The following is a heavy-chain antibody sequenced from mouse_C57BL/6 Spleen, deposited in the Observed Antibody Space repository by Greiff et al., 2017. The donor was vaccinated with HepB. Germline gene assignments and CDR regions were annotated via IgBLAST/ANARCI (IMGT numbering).Heavy chain of an antibody. Sequence: EVKLMESGTVLARPGASVKMSCKTSGYTFTSYWMHWVKQRPGQGLEWIGAIYPGNSDTSYNQKFKGNAKLTAVTSASTAYMERRSLTYEDPSVYYGTVNYDYDGPGAYWGQGTLVTVSA. CDR2: IYPGNSDT. CDR3: TVNYDYDGPGAY. V-gene: IGHV1-5*01. D-gene: IGHD2-4*01. J-gene: IGHJ3*01. CDR1: GYTFTSYW.